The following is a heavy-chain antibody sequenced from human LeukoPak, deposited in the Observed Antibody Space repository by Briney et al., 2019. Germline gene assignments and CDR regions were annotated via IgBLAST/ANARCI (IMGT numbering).Heavy chain of an antibody. CDR1: GGSISSSSYY. CDR2: IYYSGST. J-gene: IGHJ4*02. V-gene: IGHV4-39*01. Sequence: SETLSLTCTVSGGSISSSSYYWGWIRQPPGKGLEWIGSIYYSGSTYYNPSLKSRVTISVDTSKNQFSLKLSSETGADTAVYYCARHHRSGGSCDPDYWGQGTLVTVSS. D-gene: IGHD2-15*01. CDR3: ARHHRSGGSCDPDY.